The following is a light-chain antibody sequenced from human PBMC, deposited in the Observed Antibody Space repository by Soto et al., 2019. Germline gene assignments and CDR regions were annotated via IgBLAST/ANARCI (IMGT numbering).Light chain of an antibody. CDR3: QHYTIYPYT. CDR1: QSISDS. J-gene: IGKJ2*01. V-gene: IGKV1-5*01. CDR2: DAS. Sequence: DIQMTQSPSSLSASVGDRVTMTCRASQSISDSLAWYQQKPGRAPNLLIFDASSLQSGVPSRFSGSGSGTEFTLTISSLQPDDFATYYCQHYTIYPYTFGQGTKLEIK.